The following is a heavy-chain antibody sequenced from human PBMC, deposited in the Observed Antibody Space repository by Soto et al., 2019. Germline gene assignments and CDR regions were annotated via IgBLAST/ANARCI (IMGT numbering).Heavy chain of an antibody. Sequence: PSETLSVTCTVSGGSISSGGYYWSWIRQHPGKGLEWIGYIYYSGSTYYNPSLKSRVTISVDTSKNQFSLKLSSVTAADTAVYYCAGTTYGSGSYSASYGMDVWGQGTTVTVSS. CDR2: IYYSGST. CDR1: GGSISSGGYY. CDR3: AGTTYGSGSYSASYGMDV. D-gene: IGHD3-10*01. J-gene: IGHJ6*02. V-gene: IGHV4-31*03.